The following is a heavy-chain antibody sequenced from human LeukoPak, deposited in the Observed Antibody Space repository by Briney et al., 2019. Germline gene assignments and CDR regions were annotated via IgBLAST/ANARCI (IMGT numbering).Heavy chain of an antibody. V-gene: IGHV3-21*01. J-gene: IGHJ4*02. CDR1: GFTFSSYS. Sequence: KSGGSLRLSCAASGFTFSSYSMNWVRQAPGKGLEWVSSISSSSSYIYYADSVKGRFTISRDNAKNSLYLQMNSLRAEDTAVCYCASGTTGTTDLVDYWGQGTLVTVSS. CDR2: ISSSSSYI. CDR3: ASGTTGTTDLVDY. D-gene: IGHD1-1*01.